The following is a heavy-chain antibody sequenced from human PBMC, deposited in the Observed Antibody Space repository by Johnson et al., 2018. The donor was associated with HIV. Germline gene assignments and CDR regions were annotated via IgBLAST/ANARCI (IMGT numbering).Heavy chain of an antibody. J-gene: IGHJ3*02. Sequence: VQLVESGGGLVQPGRSLRLSCVASGFTFEDYAMYWVRQAPGKGLEWVSGISWTSDDIAYADSVKGRFTISRDNAKNSLYLQMNTLRPEDTALYYCAKDLVVINVRYAFHIWGQGTMVTVS. CDR1: GFTFEDYA. CDR3: AKDLVVINVRYAFHI. V-gene: IGHV3-9*01. CDR2: ISWTSDDI. D-gene: IGHD3-22*01.